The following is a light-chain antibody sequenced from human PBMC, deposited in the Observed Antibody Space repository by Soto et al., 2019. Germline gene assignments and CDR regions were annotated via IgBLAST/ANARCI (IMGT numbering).Light chain of an antibody. CDR3: SSYTSSSAHYV. Sequence: QSVLTQPASVSGSPGQSITISCTGTSSDVGGYNYVSWYQQHPGKAPKLMIYEVGNRPSGVSDRFAGSKSGNTASLTISGLQAEDEADYYGSSYTSSSAHYVFGTGTKLTVL. V-gene: IGLV2-14*01. CDR2: EVG. J-gene: IGLJ1*01. CDR1: SSDVGGYNY.